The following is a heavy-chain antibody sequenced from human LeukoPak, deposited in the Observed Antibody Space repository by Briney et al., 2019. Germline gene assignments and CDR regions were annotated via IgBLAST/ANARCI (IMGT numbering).Heavy chain of an antibody. CDR2: FDPEDGET. V-gene: IGHV1-24*01. J-gene: IGHJ4*02. D-gene: IGHD6-13*01. CDR3: ATVTGSSWYWYFDY. Sequence: GASVKVSCKVSGYTLTELSMHWVRQAPGKGLEWMGVFDPEDGETIYAQKFQGRVTMTEDTSPDTAYMELSSLRSEDTAVYYCATVTGSSWYWYFDYWGQGTLVTVSS. CDR1: GYTLTELS.